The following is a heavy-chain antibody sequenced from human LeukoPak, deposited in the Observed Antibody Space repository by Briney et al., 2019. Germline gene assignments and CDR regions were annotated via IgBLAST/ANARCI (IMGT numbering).Heavy chain of an antibody. V-gene: IGHV3-43*02. Sequence: PGGSLRLSCAVSGFTFDDYAMHWVRQAPGKGLEWVSLISGDGGSTYYADSVKGRFTISRDDSKNTLYLQMNSLRAEDTAIYYCAKDLITMVRGSAMDVWGQGTTVAVSS. CDR1: GFTFDDYA. CDR2: ISGDGGST. D-gene: IGHD3-10*01. J-gene: IGHJ6*02. CDR3: AKDLITMVRGSAMDV.